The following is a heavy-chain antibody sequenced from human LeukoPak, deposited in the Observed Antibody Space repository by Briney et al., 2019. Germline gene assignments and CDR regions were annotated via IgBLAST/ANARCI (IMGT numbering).Heavy chain of an antibody. Sequence: GGSLRLSCAASGFTFSSYSMNWVRQAPGKGLEWVSYISSSSITIYYADSVKGRFTISRDNVKKSMYLQMNSLRAEDTAVYYCARDRYCSSSSCSSWGYDYWGQGTLVTVSS. J-gene: IGHJ4*02. CDR3: ARDRYCSSSSCSSWGYDY. D-gene: IGHD2-2*01. CDR2: ISSSSITI. V-gene: IGHV3-48*01. CDR1: GFTFSSYS.